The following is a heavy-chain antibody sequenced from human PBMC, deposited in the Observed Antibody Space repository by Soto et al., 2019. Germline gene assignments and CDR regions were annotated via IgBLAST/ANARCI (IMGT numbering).Heavy chain of an antibody. CDR1: GGTFSSYA. CDR3: AKHYDMVMGGYYYGMDV. D-gene: IGHD3-9*01. Sequence: QVQLVQSGAEVKKPGSSVKVSCKASGGTFSSYAISWVRQAPGQGLEWMGGIIPIFGTANYAQKFQGRVTITADESTSTSYMALSSLSSEYTAVYYCAKHYDMVMGGYYYGMDVWGQGTTVTVSS. CDR2: IIPIFGTA. J-gene: IGHJ6*02. V-gene: IGHV1-69*01.